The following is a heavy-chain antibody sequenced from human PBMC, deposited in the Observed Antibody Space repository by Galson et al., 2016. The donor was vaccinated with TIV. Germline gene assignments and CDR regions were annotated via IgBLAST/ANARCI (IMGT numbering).Heavy chain of an antibody. D-gene: IGHD5/OR15-5a*01. CDR3: ATVGGSTNVTVDT. CDR1: GNSLNDFV. CDR2: FDTDVART. Sequence: SVKLSCAVSGNSLNDFVIHWVRQAPGKGLVWVAHFDTDVARTAYAQSVMDRFTIAPDTSTNTAYLQLNSLRSEDTAVYYCATVGGSTNVTVDTWGQGTLVTVSS. J-gene: IGHJ5*02. V-gene: IGHV1-24*01.